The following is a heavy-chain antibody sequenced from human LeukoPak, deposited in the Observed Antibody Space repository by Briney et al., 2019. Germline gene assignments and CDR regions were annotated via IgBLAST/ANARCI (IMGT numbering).Heavy chain of an antibody. CDR2: ISYDGSNK. V-gene: IGHV3-30-3*01. J-gene: IGHJ4*02. CDR3: ARASYYYDSSSYYKY. CDR1: GFTFSSYA. Sequence: GRSLRLSCAASGFTFSSYAMHWVRQAPGKGLEWVAVISYDGSNKYYADSVKGRFTISRDNSKNTLYLQMNSLRAEDTAVYYCARASYYYDSSSYYKYWGQGTLVTVSS. D-gene: IGHD3-22*01.